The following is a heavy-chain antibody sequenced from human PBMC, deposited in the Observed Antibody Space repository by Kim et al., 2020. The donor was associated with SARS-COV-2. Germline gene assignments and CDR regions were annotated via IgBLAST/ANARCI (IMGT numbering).Heavy chain of an antibody. V-gene: IGHV1-18*01. CDR3: AIEGTSPFRFDT. J-gene: IGHJ5*02. CDR2: ISAYNGNT. CDR1: GYTFTSYG. Sequence: ASVKVSCKDSGYTFTSYGISWVRQAPGQGLEWMGWISAYNGNTKYTQKLQGRVTMTTDTSTSTAYMELRSLSSDDTAVYYCAIEGTSPFRFDTWGQGTLVTVSS. D-gene: IGHD1-1*01.